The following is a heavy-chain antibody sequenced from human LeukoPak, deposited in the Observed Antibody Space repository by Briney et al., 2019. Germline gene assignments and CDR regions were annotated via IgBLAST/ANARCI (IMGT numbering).Heavy chain of an antibody. CDR1: GFTFSDYY. V-gene: IGHV3-11*05. CDR3: ARDLPEGKY. J-gene: IGHJ4*02. CDR2: ISSTSSYI. Sequence: PGGSLRLSCAASGFTFSDYYMSWIRQAPGKGLEWVSYISSTSSYINYADSVKGRFTISRDNAKNSLFLQMNSLRAEDTAVYYCARDLPEGKYWGQGTLVTVSS.